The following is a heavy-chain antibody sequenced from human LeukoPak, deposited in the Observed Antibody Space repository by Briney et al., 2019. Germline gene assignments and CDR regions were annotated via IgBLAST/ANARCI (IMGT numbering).Heavy chain of an antibody. V-gene: IGHV4-59*01. CDR3: ARDRGYGDPFDS. J-gene: IGHJ4*02. D-gene: IGHD4-17*01. CDR2: IYYSGST. Sequence: AETLSLTCTVSGDSLSNYYWIWLRQPPGKGLEWIGYIYYSGSTNHNPSLKSRVTISVDTSKNQFFLKLTSVTTADTAVYYCARDRGYGDPFDSWGQGTLVTVS. CDR1: GDSLSNYY.